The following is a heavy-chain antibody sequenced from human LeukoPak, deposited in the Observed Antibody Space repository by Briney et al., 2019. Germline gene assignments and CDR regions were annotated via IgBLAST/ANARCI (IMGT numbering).Heavy chain of an antibody. J-gene: IGHJ5*02. Sequence: ASVKVSCKASCYTFTTYGISWVRQAPGQGLEWMGWISGYDRSTKYARKLQGRVSMTTDTSTRPAYMAVRSLRSDVTDVYCCVRDCSTSCSSLDTWGQGTLVTVAS. CDR3: VRDCSTSCSSLDT. D-gene: IGHD2-2*01. CDR1: CYTFTTYG. CDR2: ISGYDRST. V-gene: IGHV1-18*01.